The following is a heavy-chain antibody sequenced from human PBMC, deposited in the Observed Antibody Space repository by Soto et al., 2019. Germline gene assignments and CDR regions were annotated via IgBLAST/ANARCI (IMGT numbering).Heavy chain of an antibody. J-gene: IGHJ4*02. Sequence: ASVKVSCKASGYTFTGYYMHWVRQAPGQGLEWMGWINPNSGGTNYAQKFQGRVTMTRDTSISTAYMELSRLRSDDTAVYYCARGYYYDSSGYYGFDYWGQGILVTVSS. V-gene: IGHV1-2*02. CDR3: ARGYYYDSSGYYGFDY. CDR2: INPNSGGT. D-gene: IGHD3-22*01. CDR1: GYTFTGYY.